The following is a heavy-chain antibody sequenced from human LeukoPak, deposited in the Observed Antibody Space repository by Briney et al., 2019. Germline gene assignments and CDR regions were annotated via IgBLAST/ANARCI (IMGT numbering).Heavy chain of an antibody. Sequence: GASVKVSCKASGYTFTGYYMHWVRQAPGQGLEWMGWINPNSGGTNYAQKFQGRVTMTRDTSISTAYMELSRLRSDDTAVYYCARDRRPYYDILTGFDYWGQGTLVTVSS. CDR3: ARDRRPYYDILTGFDY. V-gene: IGHV1-2*02. CDR1: GYTFTGYY. D-gene: IGHD3-9*01. J-gene: IGHJ4*02. CDR2: INPNSGGT.